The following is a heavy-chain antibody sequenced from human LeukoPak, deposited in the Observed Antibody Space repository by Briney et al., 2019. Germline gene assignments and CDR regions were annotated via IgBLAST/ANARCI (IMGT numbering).Heavy chain of an antibody. CDR3: LQAEIDY. V-gene: IGHV3-30-3*01. J-gene: IGHJ4*02. D-gene: IGHD1-1*01. CDR2: ISYDGSNK. Sequence: PGGSLRLSCAASGFTFSSYAMHWVRQAPGKGLEWVAVISYDGSNKYYADSVKGRFTISRDNSKNTLYLQMNSLRAEDTAVYYCLQAEIDYWGQGTLVTVSS. CDR1: GFTFSSYA.